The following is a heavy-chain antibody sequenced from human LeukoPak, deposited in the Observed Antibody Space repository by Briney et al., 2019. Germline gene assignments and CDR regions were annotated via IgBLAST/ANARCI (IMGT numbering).Heavy chain of an antibody. D-gene: IGHD5-18*01. J-gene: IGHJ6*02. CDR2: IKQDGSEK. CDR1: GFTFSSYW. V-gene: IGHV3-7*01. Sequence: PGGPLRLSCAASGFTFSSYWMSWVRQAPGKGLEWVANIKQDGSEKYYVDSVKGRFTISRDNAKNSLYLQMNSLRAEDTAVYYCARAQLPEDSLFYGMDVWGQGTTVTVSS. CDR3: ARAQLPEDSLFYGMDV.